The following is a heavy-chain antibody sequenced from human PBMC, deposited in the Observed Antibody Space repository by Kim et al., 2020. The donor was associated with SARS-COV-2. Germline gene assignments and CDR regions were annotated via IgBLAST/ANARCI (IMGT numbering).Heavy chain of an antibody. CDR1: GFTFSNAW. V-gene: IGHV3-15*01. Sequence: GGSLRLSCAASGFTFSNAWMSWVRQAPGKGLEWVGRIKSKTDGGTTDYAAPVKGRFTISRDDSKNTLYLQMNSLKTEDTAVYYCTTGSVGSGWHYYYYYGMDVWGQGTTVTVSS. CDR2: IKSKTDGGTT. J-gene: IGHJ6*02. CDR3: TTGSVGSGWHYYYYYGMDV. D-gene: IGHD6-19*01.